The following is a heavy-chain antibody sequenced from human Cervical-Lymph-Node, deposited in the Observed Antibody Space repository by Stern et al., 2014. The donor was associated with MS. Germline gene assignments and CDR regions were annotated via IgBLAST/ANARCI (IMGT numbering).Heavy chain of an antibody. CDR3: ASGRGPYYYYGMDV. J-gene: IGHJ6*02. Sequence: VQLVESGAEVKKPGSSVKVSCKASGGTFSSYTISWVRQAPGQGLEWMGRISPILGIANYAQKSQGRVTITADKSTSTAYMELSSLRSEDTAVYYCASGRGPYYYYGMDVWGQGTTVTVSS. CDR2: ISPILGIA. D-gene: IGHD1-26*01. V-gene: IGHV1-69*09. CDR1: GGTFSSYT.